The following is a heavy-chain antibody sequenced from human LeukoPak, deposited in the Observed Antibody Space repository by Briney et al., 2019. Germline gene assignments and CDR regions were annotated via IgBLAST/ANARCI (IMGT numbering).Heavy chain of an antibody. CDR3: ARDNYAGANWFDP. CDR2: IIPIFGTA. Sequence: GASVKVSCKASVGIFSSYAFSWVRQAPGRGLEWVGGIIPIFGTANYAQKFQCRVTITTDESTSTAYMELSSLRSEDTAVYYCARDNYAGANWFDPWGQGTLVTVSS. J-gene: IGHJ5*02. D-gene: IGHD1-7*01. V-gene: IGHV1-69*05. CDR1: VGIFSSYA.